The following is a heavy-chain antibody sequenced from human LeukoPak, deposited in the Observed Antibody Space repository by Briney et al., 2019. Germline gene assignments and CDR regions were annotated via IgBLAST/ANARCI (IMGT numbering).Heavy chain of an antibody. D-gene: IGHD2-8*01. V-gene: IGHV3-66*01. Sequence: GGSLRLSCAASGFSVRNNHIYWVRQAPGKGLEWVSVIYNGGGTYFTDSVKGRLTISRDDSKDTVFLQMNSLRAEDTAVYFCVRNLRYCSDGVCSPWGQGTLVTVSS. CDR3: VRNLRYCSDGVCSP. CDR1: GFSVRNNH. J-gene: IGHJ4*02. CDR2: IYNGGGT.